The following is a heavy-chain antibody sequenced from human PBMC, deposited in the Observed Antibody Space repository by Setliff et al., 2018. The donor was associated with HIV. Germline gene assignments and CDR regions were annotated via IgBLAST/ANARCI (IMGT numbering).Heavy chain of an antibody. Sequence: ASVKVSCKASGYTFTSYYMHWVRQAPGQGLEWMGIINPSGGSTSYAQKFHGRVTLTRNTSRRTAYMTLNTLKYEDTAVYYCTRGPWGYDFWNGPSPMEVWGQGTSVTVSS. V-gene: IGHV1-46*01. CDR3: TRGPWGYDFWNGPSPMEV. D-gene: IGHD3-3*01. J-gene: IGHJ6*02. CDR1: GYTFTSYY. CDR2: INPSGGST.